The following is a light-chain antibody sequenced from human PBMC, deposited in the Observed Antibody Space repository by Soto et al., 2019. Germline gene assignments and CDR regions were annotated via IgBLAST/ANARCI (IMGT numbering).Light chain of an antibody. J-gene: IGKJ5*01. V-gene: IGKV1-33*01. Sequence: QMTQSPSSLSASVGDRFTITCQASQDISNYLNWYKQKPGRAPKLLIYDASNLEAGVPSWLRGSGSGTDFTFTISSMKPEDIATYYCQQYENIPTFGQGTRLEIK. CDR2: DAS. CDR1: QDISNY. CDR3: QQYENIPT.